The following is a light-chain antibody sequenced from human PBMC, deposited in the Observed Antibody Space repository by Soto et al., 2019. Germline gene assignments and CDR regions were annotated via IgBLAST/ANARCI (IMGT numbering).Light chain of an antibody. CDR1: QSVSNQ. Sequence: PGERATLSCRASQSVSNQLAWYQQKPGQAPRLLIYDASRRVTGIPPRFSGSGSGTDFTFTISSLQPEDIATYYCQHYDHLPITFGQGTRLEIK. CDR3: QHYDHLPIT. V-gene: IGKV3D-15*01. J-gene: IGKJ5*01. CDR2: DAS.